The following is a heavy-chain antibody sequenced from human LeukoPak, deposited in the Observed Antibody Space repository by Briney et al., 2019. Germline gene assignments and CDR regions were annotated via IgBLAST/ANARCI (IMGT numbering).Heavy chain of an antibody. J-gene: IGHJ4*02. CDR3: ARSHVIASYVGDY. Sequence: PGGSLRLSCAASGFTFSSFGMHWVRQAPGKGLEWVAFIRYDRSNEYYADSVKGRFTISRDNSKNMLYLEMNSLRGEDMAVYYCARSHVIASYVGDYWGQGTLVTVSS. D-gene: IGHD2-21*01. CDR2: IRYDRSNE. CDR1: GFTFSSFG. V-gene: IGHV3-30*02.